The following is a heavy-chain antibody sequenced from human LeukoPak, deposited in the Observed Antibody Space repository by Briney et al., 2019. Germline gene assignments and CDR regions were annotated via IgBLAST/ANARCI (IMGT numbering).Heavy chain of an antibody. CDR2: IYTNGST. J-gene: IGHJ6*03. V-gene: IGHV4-4*07. D-gene: IGHD2-2*01. CDR3: ARDWFSEYQLPHKLRYYYYYMDV. CDR1: VGSISSYY. Sequence: SETLSLTCTVSVGSISSYYGSWIRQPAGKGLEWIGRIYTNGSTNYNPSLKSRVTISVDKSKNQFSLKLSSVTAADTAVYYCARDWFSEYQLPHKLRYYYYYMDVWGKGTTVTVSS.